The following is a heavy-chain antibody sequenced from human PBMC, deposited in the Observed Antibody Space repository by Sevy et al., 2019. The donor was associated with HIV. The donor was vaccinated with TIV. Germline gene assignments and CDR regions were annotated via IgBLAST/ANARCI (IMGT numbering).Heavy chain of an antibody. Sequence: GGSLRLSCAASGISFSNYWMSWVRQAPGKGLEWVANINQDGSEKKFVGSVKGRFTISRDNAKNSVYLQMNSLTAEDTVVYYCARDRWAKYPEDGFDIWGQGTMVTVSS. J-gene: IGHJ3*02. CDR2: INQDGSEK. V-gene: IGHV3-7*01. CDR3: ARDRWAKYPEDGFDI. CDR1: GISFSNYW.